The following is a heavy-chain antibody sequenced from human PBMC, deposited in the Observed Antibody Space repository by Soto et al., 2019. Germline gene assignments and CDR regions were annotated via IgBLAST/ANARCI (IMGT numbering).Heavy chain of an antibody. V-gene: IGHV1-18*01. J-gene: IGHJ6*02. CDR2: ISAYSGNT. Sequence: QVQLVQSGDEVRKPGSSVKVSCKASGYIFVNYGIAWVRQAPGQGLEWMGWISAYSGNTHYASKVQGRLTMTTDTSTSTTYMDLGNLTSDDTGVYYCAMVDNYIAPTPLDVWGQGTTVTVSS. CDR3: AMVDNYIAPTPLDV. CDR1: GYIFVNYG. D-gene: IGHD5-12*01.